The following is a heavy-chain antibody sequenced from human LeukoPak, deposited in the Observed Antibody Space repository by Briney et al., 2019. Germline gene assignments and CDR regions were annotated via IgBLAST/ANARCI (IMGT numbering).Heavy chain of an antibody. CDR3: AGGRRNYDFWSGYTNWFDP. V-gene: IGHV4-34*01. Sequence: SETLSLTCAVYGGSFSGYYWSWIRQPPGKGLEWIGEINHSGSTNYNPSLKSRVTISVDTSKNQFSLKLSSVTAADTAVYYCAGGRRNYDFWSGYTNWFDPWGQGTLVTVSS. J-gene: IGHJ5*02. D-gene: IGHD3-3*01. CDR2: INHSGST. CDR1: GGSFSGYY.